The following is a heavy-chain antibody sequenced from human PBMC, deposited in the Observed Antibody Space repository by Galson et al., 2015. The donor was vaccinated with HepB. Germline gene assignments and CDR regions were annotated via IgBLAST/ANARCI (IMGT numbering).Heavy chain of an antibody. V-gene: IGHV3-74*01. CDR1: GFTFSSYW. Sequence: SLRLSCAASGFTFSSYWMHWVRQAPGKGLVWVSRIHSDGSTTSYADSVKGRFTISRDNAKNTLYLQMTSLRAEDTAVYYCARDRGYNFDCWGQGTLVTVSS. D-gene: IGHD5-12*01. J-gene: IGHJ4*02. CDR2: IHSDGSTT. CDR3: ARDRGYNFDC.